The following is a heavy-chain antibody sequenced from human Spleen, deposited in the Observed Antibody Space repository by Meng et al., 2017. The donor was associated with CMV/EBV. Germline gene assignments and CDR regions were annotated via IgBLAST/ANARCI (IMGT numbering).Heavy chain of an antibody. Sequence: LKISCAASGFTFSSDWMHWVRQAPGKGLEWVGRSRNKANRYTTEYAASVKGRFTVSRDESKNSLYLQMNSLKTEDTAVYYCVRGYNSFDSWGQGTLVTVSS. CDR1: GFTFSSDW. CDR2: SRNKANRYTT. J-gene: IGHJ4*02. CDR3: VRGYNSFDS. V-gene: IGHV3-72*01. D-gene: IGHD1-1*01.